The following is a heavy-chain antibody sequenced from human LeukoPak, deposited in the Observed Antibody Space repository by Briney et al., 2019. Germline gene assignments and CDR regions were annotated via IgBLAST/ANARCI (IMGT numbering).Heavy chain of an antibody. J-gene: IGHJ4*02. CDR1: GYTFTSYD. CDR3: AREGYWYGSGRTLYYFDY. D-gene: IGHD3-10*01. V-gene: IGHV1-2*02. Sequence: GASVKVSCKASGYTFTSYDINWVRQATGQGLEWMGWINPNSGGTNYAQKFQGRVTMTRDTSISTAYMELSRLRSDDTAVYYCAREGYWYGSGRTLYYFDYWGQGTLVTVSS. CDR2: INPNSGGT.